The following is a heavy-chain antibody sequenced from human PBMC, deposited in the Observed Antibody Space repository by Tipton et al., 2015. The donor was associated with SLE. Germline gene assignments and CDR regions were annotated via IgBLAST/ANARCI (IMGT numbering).Heavy chain of an antibody. V-gene: IGHV4-39*07. CDR3: ARYLYYDFWSGPRYYMDV. D-gene: IGHD3-3*01. Sequence: TLSLTCTVSGGSISSSSYYWGWIRQPPGKGLEWIGSIYYSGSTYYNPSLKSRVTISVDTSKNQFSLKLNSMTAADTAVYYCARYLYYDFWSGPRYYMDVWGKGTTATVSS. CDR2: IYYSGST. CDR1: GGSISSSSYY. J-gene: IGHJ6*03.